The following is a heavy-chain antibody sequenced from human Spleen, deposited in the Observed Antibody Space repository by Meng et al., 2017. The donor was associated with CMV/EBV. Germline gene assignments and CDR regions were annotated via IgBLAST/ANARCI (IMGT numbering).Heavy chain of an antibody. CDR1: GFTYSSYP. CDR3: ARDQGLVFGEVIPYFDY. D-gene: IGHD3-10*01. Sequence: GESLKISCAASGFTYSSYPMNWVRQAPGKGLEWVSSISSSSSHIHYADSVKGRFTISRDYATNSVFLQMNTLRVDDTALYYCARDQGLVFGEVIPYFDYWGQGTPVTVSS. V-gene: IGHV3-21*01. CDR2: ISSSSSHI. J-gene: IGHJ4*02.